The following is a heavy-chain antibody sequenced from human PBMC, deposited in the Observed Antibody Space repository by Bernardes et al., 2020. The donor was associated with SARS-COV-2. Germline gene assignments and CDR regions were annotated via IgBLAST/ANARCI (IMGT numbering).Heavy chain of an antibody. D-gene: IGHD6-19*01. CDR3: ARGSVIAVAGTTYYYYYDMDV. V-gene: IGHV4-59*01. CDR2: IYYSGST. Sequence: WESLRLTCTVSGGSISSYYWSWIRQPPGKGLEWIGYIYYSGSTHYNPSLKSRVTISVDTSNNQFSLKLSSVTAADTAVYYCARGSVIAVAGTTYYYYYDMDVWGQGTTVTVS. CDR1: GGSISSYY. J-gene: IGHJ6*02.